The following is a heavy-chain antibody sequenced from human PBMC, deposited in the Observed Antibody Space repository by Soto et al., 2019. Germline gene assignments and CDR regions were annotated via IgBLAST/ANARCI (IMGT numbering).Heavy chain of an antibody. CDR1: GDSISSNNW. J-gene: IGHJ6*02. D-gene: IGHD3-16*01. Sequence: PSETLSLTCAVSGDSISSNNWWSWVRQPPGKGLEWIGEISYSGSTNYNPSLKSRVTISVDKSKNQFSLKLSSVTAADTAVYYCVRSPPLTGPTGVGGLDVWGQGTTVTVSS. CDR3: VRSPPLTGPTGVGGLDV. V-gene: IGHV4-4*02. CDR2: ISYSGST.